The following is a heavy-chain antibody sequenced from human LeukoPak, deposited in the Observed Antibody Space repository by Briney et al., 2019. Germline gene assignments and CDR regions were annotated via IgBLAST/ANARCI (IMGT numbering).Heavy chain of an antibody. CDR2: IYTSGST. CDR1: GGSISSYY. J-gene: IGHJ4*02. D-gene: IGHD4-23*01. Sequence: SETLSLTCTVSGGSISSYYWSWIRQPAGKGLEWIGRIYTSGSTNYNPSLKSRVTMSVDTSKNQFSLKLSSVTAADTAVYYCVRGRGGGDPANFDYWGQGTLVTVSS. CDR3: VRGRGGGDPANFDY. V-gene: IGHV4-4*07.